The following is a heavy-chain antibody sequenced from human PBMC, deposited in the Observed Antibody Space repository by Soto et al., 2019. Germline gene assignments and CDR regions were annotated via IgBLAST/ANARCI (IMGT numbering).Heavy chain of an antibody. CDR1: GFSFSDYA. V-gene: IGHV3-23*01. CDR2: ISESGGST. J-gene: IGHJ4*02. CDR3: AKRSPYSSGWYSPIFDY. D-gene: IGHD6-13*01. Sequence: PGWSLRLSCAASGFSFSDYAMSWVRQAPGKGLEWVSVISESGGSTHYADSVRGRFTVSRDNSKNSLSLRMNSLRDEDTAVYFCAKRSPYSSGWYSPIFDYWGQGA.